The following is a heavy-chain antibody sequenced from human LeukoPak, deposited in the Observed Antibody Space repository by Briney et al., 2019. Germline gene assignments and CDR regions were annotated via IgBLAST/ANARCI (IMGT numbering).Heavy chain of an antibody. J-gene: IGHJ4*01. V-gene: IGHV4-34*01. CDR3: ANRPRGSGFDY. CDR1: GGSFSGYY. CDR2: INHSGST. Sequence: TETLTVTTAVYGGSFSGYYWSWIRQPPGKGLEWIGEINHSGSTNYNPSLKSRVTISVDTSKNQFSLKLSSVTAADTAVYYCANRPRGSGFDYWGHGNPWSLSP. D-gene: IGHD1-14*01.